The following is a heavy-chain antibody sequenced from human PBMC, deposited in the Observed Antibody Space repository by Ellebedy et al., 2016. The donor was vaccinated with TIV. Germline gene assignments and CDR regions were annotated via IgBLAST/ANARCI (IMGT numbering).Heavy chain of an antibody. CDR2: IIPILDIA. CDR1: GGTFSSYA. V-gene: IGHV1-69*04. CDR3: AGTTTADYDAFDI. Sequence: ASVKVSCKASGGTFSSYAISWVRQAPGQGLEWMGRIIPILDIANYAQKFQGRVTISADKSTSTAYIELSSLRSEDTAVYYCAGTTTADYDAFDIWGQGTMVTVSS. J-gene: IGHJ3*02. D-gene: IGHD4-17*01.